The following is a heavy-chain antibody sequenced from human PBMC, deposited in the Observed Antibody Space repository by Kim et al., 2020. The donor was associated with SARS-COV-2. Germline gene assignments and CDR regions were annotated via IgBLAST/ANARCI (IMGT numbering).Heavy chain of an antibody. J-gene: IGHJ4*02. CDR1: GFTFSNYA. Sequence: GGSLRLSCVASGFTFSNYAMSWVRQAPGKGLEWVSAISGSGDSSYYADSMKGRFTISRDNSKNTLYLQMNSLRAEDTATYYCARDPPRHTSGWCYWGKGT. V-gene: IGHV3-23*01. D-gene: IGHD6-19*01. CDR2: ISGSGDSS. CDR3: ARDPPRHTSGWCY.